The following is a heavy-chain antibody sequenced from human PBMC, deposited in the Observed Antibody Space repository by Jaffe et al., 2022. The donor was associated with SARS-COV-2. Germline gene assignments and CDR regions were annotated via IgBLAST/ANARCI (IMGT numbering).Heavy chain of an antibody. CDR1: GFTFDDYA. J-gene: IGHJ6*02. Sequence: EVQLVESGGGLVQPGRSLRLSCAASGFTFDDYAMHWVRQAPGKGLEWVSGISWNSGSIGYADSVKGRFTISRDNAKNSLYLQMNSLRAEDTALYYCAKDFSHTPVGAFPPQGWGYGMDVWGQGTTVTVSS. D-gene: IGHD1-26*01. CDR3: AKDFSHTPVGAFPPQGWGYGMDV. V-gene: IGHV3-9*01. CDR2: ISWNSGSI.